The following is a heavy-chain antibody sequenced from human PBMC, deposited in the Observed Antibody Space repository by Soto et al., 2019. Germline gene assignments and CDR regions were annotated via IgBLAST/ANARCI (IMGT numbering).Heavy chain of an antibody. CDR1: GGTFSSYA. CDR2: IIPIFGTA. Sequence: ASVKVSCKASGGTFSSYAISWVRQAPGQGLEWMGGIIPIFGTANYAQKFQGRVTITADESTSTAYMELSSLRSEDTAVYYCARVQSSGWYDAFDIWGQGTMVTVSS. CDR3: ARVQSSGWYDAFDI. V-gene: IGHV1-69*13. J-gene: IGHJ3*02. D-gene: IGHD6-19*01.